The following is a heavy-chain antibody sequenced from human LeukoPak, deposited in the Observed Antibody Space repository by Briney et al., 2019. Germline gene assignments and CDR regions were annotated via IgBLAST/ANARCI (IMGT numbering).Heavy chain of an antibody. D-gene: IGHD7-27*01. CDR1: GDSISSYY. J-gene: IGHJ4*02. V-gene: IGHV4-59*01. CDR3: ARRTNWGFFDY. CDR2: IYYSGST. Sequence: SETLSLTCTLSGDSISSYYWSGIRQPPGKGLEWIGYIYYSGSTNYTPSLKSRATISVDTSKSQFSLKLSSVTAADTAVYYCARRTNWGFFDYWGQGTLVTVSS.